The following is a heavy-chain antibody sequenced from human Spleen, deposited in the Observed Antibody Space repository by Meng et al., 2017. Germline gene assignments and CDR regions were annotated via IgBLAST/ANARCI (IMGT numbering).Heavy chain of an antibody. J-gene: IGHJ4*02. CDR3: AKVDYYDSSGDYGSLDY. CDR2: IDGGGDRT. D-gene: IGHD3-22*01. Sequence: GGSLRLSCVASGFTFSTYAMTWVRQAPGKGLEWVSAIDGGGDRTYYADSVKGRFTISRDNSKNTLFLQMKSLRAEDTAVYYCAKVDYYDSSGDYGSLDYWGQGTLVTVSS. V-gene: IGHV3-23*01. CDR1: GFTFSTYA.